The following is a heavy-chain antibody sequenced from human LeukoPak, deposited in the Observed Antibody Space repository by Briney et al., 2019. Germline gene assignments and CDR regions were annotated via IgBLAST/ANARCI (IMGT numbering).Heavy chain of an antibody. CDR1: GFTFDDYG. D-gene: IGHD2-15*01. CDR3: ARDRMGDCSGGSCYNGFDY. V-gene: IGHV3-20*04. CDR2: INWNGGST. Sequence: GGSLRLSCAASGFTFDDYGMSWVRQAPGKGLEWVSGINWNGGSTGYADSVKGRFTISRDNAKNSLYLQMNSLGAEDTAVYYCARDRMGDCSGGSCYNGFDYWGQGTLVTVSS. J-gene: IGHJ4*02.